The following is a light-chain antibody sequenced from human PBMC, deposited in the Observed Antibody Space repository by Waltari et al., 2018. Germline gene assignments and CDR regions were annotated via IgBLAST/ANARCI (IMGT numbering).Light chain of an antibody. CDR2: GAS. CDR3: QQTYITPRT. J-gene: IGKJ1*01. Sequence: VTITCRASQTITNYLNWYQQKSVKAPRLLIYGASNLQGGVPSRFRGSGSGTDFTLTISNLQPEDFATYYCQQTYITPRTFGQGTKVEIK. V-gene: IGKV1-39*01. CDR1: QTITNY.